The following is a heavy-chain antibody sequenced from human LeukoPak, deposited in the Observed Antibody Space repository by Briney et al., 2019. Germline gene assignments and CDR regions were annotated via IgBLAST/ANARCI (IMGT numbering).Heavy chain of an antibody. CDR1: GVSISSYY. CDR2: IYYSGST. Sequence: SETLSLTCTVSGVSISSYYWSWIRQPPGKGLEWIGYIYYSGSTNYNPSLKSRVTISVDTSKNQFSLKLSSVTAADTAVYYCARDGPGGYYYDYWGQGTLVTVSS. J-gene: IGHJ4*02. CDR3: ARDGPGGYYYDY. V-gene: IGHV4-59*01. D-gene: IGHD3-22*01.